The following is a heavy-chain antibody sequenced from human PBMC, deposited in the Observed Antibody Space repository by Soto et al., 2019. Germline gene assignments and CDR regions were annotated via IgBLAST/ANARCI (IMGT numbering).Heavy chain of an antibody. CDR1: GYTFTRYA. CDR2: INAGNGDT. D-gene: IGHD2-21*02. Sequence: QVHLVQSGAEVKKPGASVKVSCEASGYTFTRYAMHWVRQAPGQRPEWMGWINAGNGDTKYSEKLQGRVTLTRDTSANTTYMELSSLRSEDTAVYYCARNSYISSDRDFYYFDYWGQGTPVTVSS. J-gene: IGHJ4*02. V-gene: IGHV1-3*01. CDR3: ARNSYISSDRDFYYFDY.